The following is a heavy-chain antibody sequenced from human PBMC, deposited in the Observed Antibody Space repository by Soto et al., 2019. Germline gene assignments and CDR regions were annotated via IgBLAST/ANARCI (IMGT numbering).Heavy chain of an antibody. J-gene: IGHJ4*02. CDR1: GFSRSTSGVG. CDR3: AHIWVGSFEC. V-gene: IGHV2-5*02. D-gene: IGHD3-16*01. CDR2: IYWDDDK. Sequence: ITWKESGPPLVKPTQTLTLTCTFSGFSRSTSGVGLGWFRHPPGKALEWLALIYWDDDKRYSPSLKSRLTTTQDTPKDQVVLTMTHMDTVDTAIYCCAHIWVGSFECWGQGTLVTVSS.